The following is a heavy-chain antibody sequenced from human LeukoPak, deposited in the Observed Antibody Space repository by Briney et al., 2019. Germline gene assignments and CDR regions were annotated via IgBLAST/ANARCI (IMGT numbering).Heavy chain of an antibody. D-gene: IGHD3-10*01. CDR3: ENLGGNGPTFNAFDI. V-gene: IGHV1-69*04. Sequence: SVKVSCKASGGTFSSYAISWVRQAPGQGLEWMGRIIPIFGIANYAQKFQGRVTITADKSTSTAYMELSSLRSEDTAVYYCENLGGNGPTFNAFDIWGKGKMVTVSS. CDR1: GGTFSSYA. CDR2: IIPIFGIA. J-gene: IGHJ3*02.